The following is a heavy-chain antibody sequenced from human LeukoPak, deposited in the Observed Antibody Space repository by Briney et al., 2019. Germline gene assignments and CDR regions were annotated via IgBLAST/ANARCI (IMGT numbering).Heavy chain of an antibody. CDR3: ARDNGWFGELFNSGFDY. CDR2: ISGSGGST. J-gene: IGHJ4*02. V-gene: IGHV3-23*01. CDR1: GFTFSSYG. Sequence: PGGTLRLSCAASGFTFSSYGMSWVRQAPGKGLEWVSAISGSGGSTYYADSVKGRFTISRDNSKNTLYLQMNSLRAEDTAVYYCARDNGWFGELFNSGFDYWGQGTLVTVSS. D-gene: IGHD3-10*01.